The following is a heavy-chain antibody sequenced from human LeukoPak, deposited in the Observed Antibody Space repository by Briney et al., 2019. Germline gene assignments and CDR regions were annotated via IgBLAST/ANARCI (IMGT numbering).Heavy chain of an antibody. J-gene: IGHJ6*02. V-gene: IGHV3-23*01. Sequence: GGSLRLSCAASGFTFSSYAMSWVRQAPGKGLEWVSAISGSGGSTYYADSVKGRFTISRDNSKNTLYLQMNSLRAEDTAVYYCAKDPGERWYHYGMDVWGQGTTVTVSS. D-gene: IGHD1-1*01. CDR3: AKDPGERWYHYGMDV. CDR1: GFTFSSYA. CDR2: ISGSGGST.